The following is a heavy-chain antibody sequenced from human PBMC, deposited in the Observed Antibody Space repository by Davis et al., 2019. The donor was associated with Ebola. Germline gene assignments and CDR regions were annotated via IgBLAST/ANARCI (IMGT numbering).Heavy chain of an antibody. CDR2: IFPGDFDA. J-gene: IGHJ5*02. D-gene: IGHD3-22*01. V-gene: IGHV5-51*01. CDR3: ARLGNSGYYYASSWFDP. Sequence: GESLKISCTGSGYSFTNYWIGWVRQMPGKGLEWMGIIFPGDFDARYSPSFQGHVTISADKSISTAYLQWSSLKASDTAMYYRARLGNSGYYYASSWFDPWGQGTLVTVSS. CDR1: GYSFTNYW.